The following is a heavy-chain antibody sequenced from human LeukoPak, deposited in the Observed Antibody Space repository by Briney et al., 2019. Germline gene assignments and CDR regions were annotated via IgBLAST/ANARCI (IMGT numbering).Heavy chain of an antibody. V-gene: IGHV3-21*01. Sequence: GGSLRLSCAASGFTLSSYSMNWVRQAPGEGLEWVSSISSSSSYIYYADSVKGRFTISRDNAKNSLYLQMNSLRAEDTAVYYCAGGSQQLVRGWFDPWGQGTLVTVSS. CDR1: GFTLSSYS. D-gene: IGHD6-13*01. J-gene: IGHJ5*02. CDR2: ISSSSSYI. CDR3: AGGSQQLVRGWFDP.